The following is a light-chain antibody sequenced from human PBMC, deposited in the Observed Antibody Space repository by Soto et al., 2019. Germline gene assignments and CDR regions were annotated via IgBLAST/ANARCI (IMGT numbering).Light chain of an antibody. J-gene: IGLJ1*01. CDR1: STDVGAYNY. CDR3: ISYTGKSASYV. V-gene: IGLV2-14*01. CDR2: EVT. Sequence: QSALAQPASVSGSPGQSITISCTGTSTDVGAYNYVAWYQQHPGKAPKLIIYEVTNRPSGVSYRFSASKSGDTASLTISGLXSEDEADYYCISYTGKSASYVFGTGTKVTVL.